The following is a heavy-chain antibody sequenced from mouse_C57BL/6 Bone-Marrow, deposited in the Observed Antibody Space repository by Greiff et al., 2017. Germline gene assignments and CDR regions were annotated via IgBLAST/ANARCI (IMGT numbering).Heavy chain of an antibody. D-gene: IGHD1-1*01. CDR3: ARSRYYGSRRNVDV. CDR2: IYPGDGDT. V-gene: IGHV1-80*01. J-gene: IGHJ1*03. CDR1: GYAFSSYW. Sequence: QVQLQQSGAELVKPGASVKISCKASGYAFSSYWMNWVKQRPGKGLEWIGQIYPGDGDTNYNGKFKGKATLTADKSSSTASMQLSSLTSEDSAVYICARSRYYGSRRNVDVWGTVTTVTVSS.